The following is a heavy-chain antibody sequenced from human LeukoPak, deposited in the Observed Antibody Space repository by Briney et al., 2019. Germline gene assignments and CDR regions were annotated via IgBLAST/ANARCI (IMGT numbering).Heavy chain of an antibody. J-gene: IGHJ4*02. CDR2: IYYTGST. CDR1: GGSISSYY. CDR3: ARFRGETVDY. Sequence: SETLSLTCTVSGGSISSYYWSWIRQPPGKGLKWIGYIYYTGSTNYNPSLKSRVTISVDTSKNQFSLKLSSVTAADTAVYYCARFRGETVDYWGQGTLVTVSS. V-gene: IGHV4-59*12. D-gene: IGHD2-21*01.